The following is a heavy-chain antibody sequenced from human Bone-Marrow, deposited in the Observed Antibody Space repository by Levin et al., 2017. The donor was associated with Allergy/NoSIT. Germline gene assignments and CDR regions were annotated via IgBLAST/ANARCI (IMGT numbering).Heavy chain of an antibody. CDR2: IWYDGSNK. V-gene: IGHV3-33*01. CDR1: GFTFSSYG. J-gene: IGHJ4*02. Sequence: PGGSLRLSCAASGFTFSSYGMHWVRQAPGKGLEWVAVIWYDGSNKYYADSVKGRFTISRDNSKNTLYLQMNSLRAEDTAVYYCAREGIVATKRYYFDYWGQGTLVTVSS. D-gene: IGHD5-12*01. CDR3: AREGIVATKRYYFDY.